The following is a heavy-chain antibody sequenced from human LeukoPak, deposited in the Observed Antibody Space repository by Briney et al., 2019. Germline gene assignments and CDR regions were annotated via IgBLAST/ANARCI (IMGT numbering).Heavy chain of an antibody. V-gene: IGHV5-51*01. CDR2: IYPGDSDT. J-gene: IGHJ4*02. CDR1: GYRFTSYW. Sequence: GESLKISCKGSGYRFTSYWIGWVRQMSGKGLEWMGIIYPGDSDTRYSPSFQGQVTISADKSISTAYLQWSSLQASDTAMYYCARRRYCGVDCSNFDFWGQGTLVTVSS. CDR3: ARRRYCGVDCSNFDF. D-gene: IGHD2-21*02.